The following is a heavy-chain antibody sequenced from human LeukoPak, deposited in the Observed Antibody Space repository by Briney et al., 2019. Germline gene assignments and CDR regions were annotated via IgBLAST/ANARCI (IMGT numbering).Heavy chain of an antibody. V-gene: IGHV3-30*02. D-gene: IGHD6-13*01. J-gene: IGHJ3*02. CDR3: AKDYSSSWSDAFDI. Sequence: GGSLRLSCAASGFTFSSYGMHWVRQAPGKGLEWVAFIRYDGSNKYYADSVKGRFTISRDNSKNTLYLQMNSPRAEDTAVYYCAKDYSSSWSDAFDIWGQGTMVTVSS. CDR1: GFTFSSYG. CDR2: IRYDGSNK.